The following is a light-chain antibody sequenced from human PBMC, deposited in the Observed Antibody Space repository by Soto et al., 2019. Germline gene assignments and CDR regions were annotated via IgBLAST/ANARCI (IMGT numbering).Light chain of an antibody. CDR3: QQYNNWPPLT. V-gene: IGKV3-15*01. CDR1: QSVSSN. Sequence: EIVMTQSPATLSVSPGERATLSCRASQSVSSNLAWYQQKPGQAPRLLIYDASTTATGIPARFSGSGSGMEFTLTISSLQSEDFAVYYCQQYNNWPPLTFGGGTKVEIK. J-gene: IGKJ4*01. CDR2: DAS.